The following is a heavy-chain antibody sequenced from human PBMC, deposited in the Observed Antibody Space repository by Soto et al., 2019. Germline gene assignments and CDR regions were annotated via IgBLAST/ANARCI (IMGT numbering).Heavy chain of an antibody. Sequence: GGSLRLSCSASGFTVSSSHMSWVRQAPGKGLEWVSVTYRGGGTSYADSVKGRFTISRDNSKNTLYLQMNSLRADDTAVYYCAKDLRLPGPFDYWGQGTLVTVSS. J-gene: IGHJ4*02. CDR2: TYRGGGT. CDR3: AKDLRLPGPFDY. D-gene: IGHD1-1*01. CDR1: GFTVSSSH. V-gene: IGHV3-53*01.